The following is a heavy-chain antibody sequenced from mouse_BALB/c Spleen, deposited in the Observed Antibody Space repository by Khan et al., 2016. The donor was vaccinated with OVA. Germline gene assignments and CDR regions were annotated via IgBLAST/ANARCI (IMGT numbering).Heavy chain of an antibody. CDR3: TRHVGYYGNNPYFDC. CDR1: GFSFSSYS. Sequence: EVQLVESGGGLVRPGGSLKLSCAASGFSFSSYSMSWVRQTPEKRLEWVATISSGGSYTYYPHSVKGRFTISTDNAKNTLYLQMSSLKSEDTAMYYCTRHVGYYGNNPYFDCWGQGTTLTVSS. V-gene: IGHV5-6-4*01. CDR2: ISSGGSYT. D-gene: IGHD1-1*01. J-gene: IGHJ2*01.